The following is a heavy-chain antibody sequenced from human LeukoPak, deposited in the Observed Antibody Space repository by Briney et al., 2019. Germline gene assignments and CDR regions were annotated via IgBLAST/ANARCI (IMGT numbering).Heavy chain of an antibody. V-gene: IGHV4-34*01. D-gene: IGHD5-24*01. J-gene: IGHJ4*02. CDR1: GGSFSGYY. CDR3: ARGKWLQLDY. Sequence: SETLSLTCAVYGGSFSGYYWSWIRQPPGKGLEWIGEINHSGSTNYNPSLKSRVTISVDTSKNQFSLKLGSVTAADTAVYYCARGKWLQLDYWGQGTLVTVSS. CDR2: INHSGST.